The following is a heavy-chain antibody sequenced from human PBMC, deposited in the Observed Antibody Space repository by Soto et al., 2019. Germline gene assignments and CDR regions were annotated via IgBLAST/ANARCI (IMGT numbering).Heavy chain of an antibody. D-gene: IGHD3-3*01. J-gene: IGHJ4*02. CDR2: IYYSGST. Sequence: PSETLSLTCTVSGGSVSSGSYYWSWIRQPPGKGLEWIGYIYYSGSTYYNPSLKSRVTISVDTSKNQFSLKLSSVTAADTAVYYCASRPMANYDFWSGYFDYWGQGTLVTVSS. V-gene: IGHV4-39*01. CDR3: ASRPMANYDFWSGYFDY. CDR1: GGSVSSGSYY.